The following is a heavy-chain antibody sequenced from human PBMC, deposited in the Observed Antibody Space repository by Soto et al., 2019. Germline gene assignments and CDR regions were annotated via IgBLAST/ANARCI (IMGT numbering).Heavy chain of an antibody. J-gene: IGHJ4*02. CDR3: ARGAPYYYGSGTV. V-gene: IGHV3-21*01. D-gene: IGHD3-10*01. Sequence: PGGSLRLSCAASGFTFSSYSMNWVRQAPGKGLEWVSSISSSSSYIYYADSVKGRFTISRDNAKNSLYLQMNSLRAEDTAVYYCARGAPYYYGSGTVWGQGTLVTVSS. CDR1: GFTFSSYS. CDR2: ISSSSSYI.